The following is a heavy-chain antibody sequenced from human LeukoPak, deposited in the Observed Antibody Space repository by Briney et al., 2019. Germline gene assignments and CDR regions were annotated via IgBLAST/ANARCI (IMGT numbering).Heavy chain of an antibody. CDR1: GFTFGDYG. V-gene: IGHV3-49*04. CDR2: IRTKAYGGTT. CDR3: SRNPLYCSGGSCSSPRFYYYGVDV. Sequence: GGSLRLSCTTSGFTFGDYGMTWVRQAPGKGLEWVGFIRTKAYGGTTGYAASVNARFIISRDDSMSIAYLQMNSLKTEDTAVYYCSRNPLYCSGGSCSSPRFYYYGVDVWGKGTTVTVSS. D-gene: IGHD2-15*01. J-gene: IGHJ6*04.